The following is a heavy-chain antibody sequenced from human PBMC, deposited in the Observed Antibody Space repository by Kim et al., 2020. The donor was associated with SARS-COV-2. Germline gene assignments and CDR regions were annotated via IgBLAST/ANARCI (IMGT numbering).Heavy chain of an antibody. J-gene: IGHJ4*02. CDR3: ARFKVGSYSSGWPEAGFDY. CDR1: GYSFTSYW. V-gene: IGHV5-51*01. Sequence: GESLKISCKGSGYSFTSYWIGWVRQMPGKGLEWMGIIYPGDSDTRYSPSFQGQVTISADKSISTAYLQWSSLKASDTAMYYCARFKVGSYSSGWPEAGFDYWGQGTLVTVSS. CDR2: IYPGDSDT. D-gene: IGHD6-19*01.